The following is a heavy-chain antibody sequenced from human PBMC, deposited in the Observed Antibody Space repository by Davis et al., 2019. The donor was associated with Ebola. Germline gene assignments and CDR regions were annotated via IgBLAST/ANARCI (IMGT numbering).Heavy chain of an antibody. Sequence: SETLSLTCTVSGGSISSSSYYWGWIRQPPGKGLEWIGSIYYSGSTYYNPSLKSRVTISVDTSKNQFSLKLSSVTAADTAVYYCARDQCTGGVCYKADAFDIWGQGTMVTVSS. D-gene: IGHD2-8*02. J-gene: IGHJ3*02. CDR1: GGSISSSSYY. CDR3: ARDQCTGGVCYKADAFDI. CDR2: IYYSGST. V-gene: IGHV4-39*07.